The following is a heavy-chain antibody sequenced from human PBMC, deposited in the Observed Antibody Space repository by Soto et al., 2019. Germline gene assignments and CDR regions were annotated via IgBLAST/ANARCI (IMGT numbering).Heavy chain of an antibody. D-gene: IGHD6-6*01. Sequence: GGSLRLSCAASGFTFSSYGMHWVRQAPGKGLEWVAVIWYDGSNKYYADSVKGRFTISRDNSKNTLYLQMNSLRAEDTAVYYCARERKSSSSGPFDYWGQGTLVTVSS. CDR3: ARERKSSSSGPFDY. V-gene: IGHV3-33*01. CDR2: IWYDGSNK. CDR1: GFTFSSYG. J-gene: IGHJ4*02.